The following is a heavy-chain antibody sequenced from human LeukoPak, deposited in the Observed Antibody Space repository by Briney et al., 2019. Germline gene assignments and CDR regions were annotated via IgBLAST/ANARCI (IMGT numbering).Heavy chain of an antibody. V-gene: IGHV4-4*07. CDR1: GGSISSYY. D-gene: IGHD3-10*01. CDR2: IYTSGST. Sequence: PSETLSLTCTVSGGSISSYYWSWIRQPAGKGLEWIGRIYTSGSTNYNPSLESRVTMSVDTSKNQFSLKLSSVTAADTAVYYCARYYYGSGSYRHYFDYWGQGTLVTVSS. CDR3: ARYYYGSGSYRHYFDY. J-gene: IGHJ4*02.